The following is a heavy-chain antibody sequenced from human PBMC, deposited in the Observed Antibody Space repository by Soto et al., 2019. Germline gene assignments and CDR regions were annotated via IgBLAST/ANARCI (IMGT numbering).Heavy chain of an antibody. J-gene: IGHJ6*02. CDR2: IIPIFGTA. Sequence: QVQLVQSGAEVKKPGSSVKVSCKASVGTFSSYAISWVRQAPGQGLEWMGGIIPIFGTANYAQKFQGRVTITADESTSTAYMELSSLRSEDTAVYYCARDRVGYFDCPLKKSCYYYGMDVWGQGTTVTVSS. CDR1: VGTFSSYA. D-gene: IGHD3-9*01. CDR3: ARDRVGYFDCPLKKSCYYYGMDV. V-gene: IGHV1-69*01.